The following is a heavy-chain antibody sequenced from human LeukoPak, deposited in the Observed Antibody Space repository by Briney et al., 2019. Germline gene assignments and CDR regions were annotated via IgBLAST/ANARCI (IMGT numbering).Heavy chain of an antibody. Sequence: SVKVSCKASGGTFSSYAISWVRQAPGQGLEWMGGIIPIFGTANYAQKFQGRVTITADESTSTAYMELSSLRSEDTAVYYCARDRGGSGRSSDYRGQGTLVTVSS. CDR3: ARDRGGSGRSSDY. D-gene: IGHD3-10*01. CDR2: IIPIFGTA. J-gene: IGHJ4*02. CDR1: GGTFSSYA. V-gene: IGHV1-69*01.